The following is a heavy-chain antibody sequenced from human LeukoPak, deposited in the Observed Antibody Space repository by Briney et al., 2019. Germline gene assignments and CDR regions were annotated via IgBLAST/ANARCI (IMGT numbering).Heavy chain of an antibody. CDR2: ISYDGSNK. CDR3: VSGFLQWLY. V-gene: IGHV3-30*03. Sequence: GRSLRLSCAASGFTFSSYGMHWVRQAPGKGLEWVAVISYDGSNKYYADSVKGRFTISRDNAKNSLYLQMNSLRAEDTAVYYCVSGFLQWLYWGQGTLVTVSS. CDR1: GFTFSSYG. J-gene: IGHJ4*02. D-gene: IGHD3-3*01.